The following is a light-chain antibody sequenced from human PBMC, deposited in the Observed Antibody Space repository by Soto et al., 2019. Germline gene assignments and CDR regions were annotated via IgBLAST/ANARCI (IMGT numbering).Light chain of an antibody. Sequence: EIVMTQSPATLSVSPWQRATLSCRASQSVSSNLAWFQQKPGQAPRLLIYGASTRATGIPARFSGSGSGTEFTLTISSLQSEDFAVYYCQQYNNWPPHTVGQGTKVDIK. V-gene: IGKV3-15*01. CDR2: GAS. CDR1: QSVSSN. J-gene: IGKJ2*01. CDR3: QQYNNWPPHT.